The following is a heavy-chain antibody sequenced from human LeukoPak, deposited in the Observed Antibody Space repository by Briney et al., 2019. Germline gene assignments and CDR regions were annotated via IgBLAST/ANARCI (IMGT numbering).Heavy chain of an antibody. Sequence: GGSLRLSCAVSGFTFSNYAMSWVRQAPGKGLEWVSAISGSGGSTYYADSVKGRFTISRDNSKNTLYLQMNSLRAEDTAVYYCAKEVPTYYYDSSGYLNSWGQGTLVTVSS. J-gene: IGHJ4*02. CDR3: AKEVPTYYYDSSGYLNS. V-gene: IGHV3-23*01. CDR2: ISGSGGST. CDR1: GFTFSNYA. D-gene: IGHD3-22*01.